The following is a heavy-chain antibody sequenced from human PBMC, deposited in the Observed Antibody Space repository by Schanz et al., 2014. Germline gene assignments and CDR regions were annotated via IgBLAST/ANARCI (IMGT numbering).Heavy chain of an antibody. D-gene: IGHD3-3*01. J-gene: IGHJ4*02. CDR2: MSGSGSTA. CDR3: ARDLLVSHYDFWSGNDY. CDR1: GFSFRKSA. V-gene: IGHV3-23*01. Sequence: EVQLLESGGGLVQPGGSLRLSCAASGFSFRKSAMSWVRQAPGKGLEWVSGMSGSGSTADYADSVKGRFTISRDNGKKSLYLQMNSLRAEDTAVYYCARDLLVSHYDFWSGNDYWGQGTLVTVSS.